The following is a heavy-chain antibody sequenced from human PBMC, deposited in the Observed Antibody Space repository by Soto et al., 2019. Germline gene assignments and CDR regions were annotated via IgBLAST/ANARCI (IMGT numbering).Heavy chain of an antibody. J-gene: IGHJ4*02. CDR1: GYTFTSYG. Sequence: ASVKVCCKASGYTFTSYGISWVRQAPGQGLEWMGWISAYNGNTNYAQKLQGRVTMTTDTSTSTAYMELRSLRSDDTAVYYCARAPSIFGVVITIPDFDYWGQGTLVPVSS. CDR3: ARAPSIFGVVITIPDFDY. CDR2: ISAYNGNT. D-gene: IGHD3-3*01. V-gene: IGHV1-18*04.